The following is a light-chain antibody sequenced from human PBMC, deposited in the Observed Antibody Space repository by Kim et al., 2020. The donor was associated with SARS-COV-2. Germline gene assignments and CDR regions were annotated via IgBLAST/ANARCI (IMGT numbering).Light chain of an antibody. J-gene: IGKJ4*01. V-gene: IGKV3-11*01. CDR2: DSS. CDR3: QQRSNWPPALT. CDR1: QSVGTY. Sequence: PGERATLSCRASQSVGTYLAWYQQKPGQAPRLLIYDSSNRATGIPARFSGSGSGTDFTLNISSLESEDFAVYYRQQRSNWPPALTFGGGTKVDIK.